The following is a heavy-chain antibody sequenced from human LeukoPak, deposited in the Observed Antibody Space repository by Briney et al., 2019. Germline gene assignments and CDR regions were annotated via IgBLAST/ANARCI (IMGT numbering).Heavy chain of an antibody. CDR1: GGTFSDYT. CDR2: IIPNLEIA. Sequence: SVKVSCKASGGTFSDYTISWVRQAPGQGLEWMGRIIPNLEIANYAQKFQGRVTITADKSTNTAYMELSGLRSEDTAVYYCARWFCSGNSCFGSLAFDIWGQGTMVTVSS. CDR3: ARWFCSGNSCFGSLAFDI. J-gene: IGHJ3*02. D-gene: IGHD2-15*01. V-gene: IGHV1-69*02.